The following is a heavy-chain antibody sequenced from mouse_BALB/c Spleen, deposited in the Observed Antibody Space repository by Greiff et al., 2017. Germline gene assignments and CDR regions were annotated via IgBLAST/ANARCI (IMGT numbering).Heavy chain of an antibody. Sequence: EVKLVESGGGLVKPGGSLKLSCAASGFAFSSYDMSWVRQTPEKRLEWVAYISSGGGSTYYPDTVKGRFTISRDNAKNTLYLQMSSLKSEDTAMYYCARQIYYGYDGDYYAMDYWGQGTSVTVSS. CDR1: GFAFSSYD. CDR3: ARQIYYGYDGDYYAMDY. V-gene: IGHV5-12-1*01. CDR2: ISSGGGST. J-gene: IGHJ4*01. D-gene: IGHD2-2*01.